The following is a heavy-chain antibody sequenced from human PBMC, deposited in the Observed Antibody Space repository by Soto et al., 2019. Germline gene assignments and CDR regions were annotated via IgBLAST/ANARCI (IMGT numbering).Heavy chain of an antibody. CDR3: ARGKGDYIWGSYRYTENILDY. J-gene: IGHJ4*02. D-gene: IGHD3-16*02. CDR1: GWSFSGYY. Sequence: SETLSLTCAVYGWSFSGYYWSWIRQPPGKGLEWIGEINHSGSTNYNPSLKSRVTISVDTSKNQFSLKLSSVTAADTAVYYCARGKGDYIWGSYRYTENILDYWGQGTLVTVSS. CDR2: INHSGST. V-gene: IGHV4-34*01.